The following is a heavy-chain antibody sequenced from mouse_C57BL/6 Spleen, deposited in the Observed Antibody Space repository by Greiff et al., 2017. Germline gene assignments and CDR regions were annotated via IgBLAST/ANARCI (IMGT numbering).Heavy chain of an antibody. Sequence: VKLMESGAELVKPGASVKLSCKASGYTFTSYWMHWVKQRPGQGLEWIGMIHPNSGSTNYNEKFKSKATLTVDKSSSTAYMQLSSLTSEDSAVYYCARSLLLLRYEYFDVWGTGTTVTVSS. CDR3: ARSLLLLRYEYFDV. CDR1: GYTFTSYW. V-gene: IGHV1-64*01. CDR2: IHPNSGST. J-gene: IGHJ1*03. D-gene: IGHD1-1*01.